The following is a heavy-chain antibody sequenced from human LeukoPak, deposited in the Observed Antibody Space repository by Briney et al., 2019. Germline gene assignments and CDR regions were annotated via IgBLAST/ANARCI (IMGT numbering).Heavy chain of an antibody. CDR3: VRDGAGFDP. CDR2: IYSDGRRT. J-gene: IGHJ5*02. D-gene: IGHD3-16*01. Sequence: GGSLRLSCAASGFTFSSYWMHWVRQAPGKGLVWVSRIYSDGRRTNCADSVKGRFTISRDNAKNTLYLQMNSLRAEDTAVYYCVRDGAGFDPWGQGTLVTVSS. V-gene: IGHV3-74*01. CDR1: GFTFSSYW.